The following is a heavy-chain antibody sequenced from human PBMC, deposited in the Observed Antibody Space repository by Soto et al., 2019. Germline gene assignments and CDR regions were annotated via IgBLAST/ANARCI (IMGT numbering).Heavy chain of an antibody. CDR2: IKQDGSEK. CDR1: GYTFTSYG. V-gene: IGHV3-7*05. D-gene: IGHD6-13*01. Sequence: VQLVQSGAEVKKPGASVKVSCKASGYTFTSYGISWVRQAPGQGLEWVANIKQDGSEKYYVDSVKGRFTISRDNAKNSLYLQMNSLRAEDTAVYYCARGVAAANYWGQGTLVTVSS. J-gene: IGHJ4*02. CDR3: ARGVAAANY.